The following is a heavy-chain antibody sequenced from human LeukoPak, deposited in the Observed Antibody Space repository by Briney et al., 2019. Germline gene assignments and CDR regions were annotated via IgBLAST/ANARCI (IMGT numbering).Heavy chain of an antibody. Sequence: ASVKVSCKASGGTFSSYAISWVRQAPGQGLEWMGGIIPIFGTANYAQKFQGRVTITADESTSTAYMELSSLRSEDTAVYYCARALYYYGSGSYYPADYYYYYMDVWGKGTTVTISS. J-gene: IGHJ6*03. CDR1: GGTFSSYA. CDR2: IIPIFGTA. CDR3: ARALYYYGSGSYYPADYYYYYMDV. V-gene: IGHV1-69*13. D-gene: IGHD3-10*01.